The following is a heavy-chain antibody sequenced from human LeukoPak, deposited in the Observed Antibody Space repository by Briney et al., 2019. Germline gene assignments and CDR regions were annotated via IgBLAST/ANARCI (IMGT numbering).Heavy chain of an antibody. Sequence: PGGSLRLSCAASGFTLSSYAMHWVRQAPGKGLEWVAVISYDGSNKYHADSVKGRFTISRDNSKNTLFLQMNSLRAEDTAVYYCATEDGLTASFDYWGQGTLVTVSS. CDR1: GFTLSSYA. D-gene: IGHD2-21*02. CDR2: ISYDGSNK. J-gene: IGHJ4*02. V-gene: IGHV3-30-3*01. CDR3: ATEDGLTASFDY.